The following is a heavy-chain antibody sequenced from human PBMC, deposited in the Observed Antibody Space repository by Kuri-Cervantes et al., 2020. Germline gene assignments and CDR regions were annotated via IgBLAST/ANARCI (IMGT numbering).Heavy chain of an antibody. J-gene: IGHJ3*01. Sequence: SETLSLTCTVSGGSISSGDYYWSWIRQPPGKGLEWIGYIYYSGSTYYNPSLKSRVTISVDTSKNQFSLKLSSVTAADTAVYYCARIPAKAIGAVDVWGQGTLVTVSS. V-gene: IGHV4-30-4*08. CDR1: GGSISSGDYY. D-gene: IGHD2-2*01. CDR3: ARIPAKAIGAVDV. CDR2: IYYSGST.